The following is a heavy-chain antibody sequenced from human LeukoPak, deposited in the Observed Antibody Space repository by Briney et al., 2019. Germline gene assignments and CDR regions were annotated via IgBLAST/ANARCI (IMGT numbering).Heavy chain of an antibody. CDR2: IIPIFGTA. V-gene: IGHV1-69*13. J-gene: IGHJ4*02. Sequence: GASVKVSCKASGYTFTSYGISWVRQAPGQGLEWMGGIIPIFGTANYAQKFQGRVTITADESTSTAYMELSSLRSEDTAVYYCARDFFGGGVSTHWGQGTLVTVSS. CDR1: GYTFTSYG. CDR3: ARDFFGGGVSTH. D-gene: IGHD3-16*01.